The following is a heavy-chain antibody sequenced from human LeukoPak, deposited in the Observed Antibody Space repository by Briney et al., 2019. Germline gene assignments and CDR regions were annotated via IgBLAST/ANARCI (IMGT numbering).Heavy chain of an antibody. D-gene: IGHD6-19*01. V-gene: IGHV3-21*01. CDR3: ARDALIAVAGTVDY. Sequence: GGSLRLSCAASGFTFSSYRMTWVRQAAGKGREWVSSISSSSSYIYYAESVKGRFTISRDNAKNSLYLQMNSLRAEDTAVYYCARDALIAVAGTVDYWGQGTLVTVSS. J-gene: IGHJ4*02. CDR1: GFTFSSYR. CDR2: ISSSSSYI.